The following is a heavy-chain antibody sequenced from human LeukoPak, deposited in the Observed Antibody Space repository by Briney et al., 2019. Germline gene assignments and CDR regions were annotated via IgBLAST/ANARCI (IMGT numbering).Heavy chain of an antibody. J-gene: IGHJ4*02. CDR1: GYTFTSYD. CDR3: ARSTVTEPFDY. D-gene: IGHD4-17*01. Sequence: ASVKVSCKASGYTFTSYDINWVRQATGQGPEWMGWMNPNSGNTGYAQKFQGRVTMTRNTSISTAYMELSSLRSEDAAVYYCARSTVTEPFDYWGQGTLVTVSS. V-gene: IGHV1-8*01. CDR2: MNPNSGNT.